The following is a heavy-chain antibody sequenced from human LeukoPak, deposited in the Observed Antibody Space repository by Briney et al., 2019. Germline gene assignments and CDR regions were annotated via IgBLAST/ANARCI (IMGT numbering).Heavy chain of an antibody. CDR3: ARHYYAVDV. CDR2: IYYSGST. CDR1: GGSISSYY. J-gene: IGHJ6*02. V-gene: IGHV4-59*08. D-gene: IGHD3-10*01. Sequence: SETLSLTCTVSGGSISSYYWSWIRQPPGKGLEWIGYIYYSGSTNYNPSLKSRVTISVDTSKNQFSLKLSSVPAADTAVYYCARHYYAVDVWGQGTTVTVSS.